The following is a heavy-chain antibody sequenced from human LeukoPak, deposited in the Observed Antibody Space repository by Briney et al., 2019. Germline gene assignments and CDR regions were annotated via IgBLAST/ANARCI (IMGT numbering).Heavy chain of an antibody. CDR1: GGTFSSYA. V-gene: IGHV1-69*05. CDR2: IIPIFGTA. CDR3: ARQNYYDSRGYDRYPYYYHYMDV. Sequence: SVKVSCKASGGTFSSYAISWLRQAPGQGLEWMGGIIPIFGTANYAQKFQGRVTITTDESTSTAYMELSSLRSEDTAVYYCARQNYYDSRGYDRYPYYYHYMDVWGKGTMVTVSS. J-gene: IGHJ6*03. D-gene: IGHD3-22*01.